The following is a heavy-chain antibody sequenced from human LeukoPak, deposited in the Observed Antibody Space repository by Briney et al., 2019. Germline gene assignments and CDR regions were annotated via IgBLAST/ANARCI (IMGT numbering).Heavy chain of an antibody. CDR3: ARGPPRGKYYYMDV. J-gene: IGHJ6*03. D-gene: IGHD1-1*01. V-gene: IGHV3-13*01. CDR2: IGTASDT. CDR1: GFTFSSFD. Sequence: GGSLRLSCAASGFTFSSFDMHWVRQPTGQGLEWVSTIGTASDTYYPGSVEGRFTLSSDNAKNSLYLKMNSLTAGDTAVYYCARGPPRGKYYYMDVWGKGTTVTVSS.